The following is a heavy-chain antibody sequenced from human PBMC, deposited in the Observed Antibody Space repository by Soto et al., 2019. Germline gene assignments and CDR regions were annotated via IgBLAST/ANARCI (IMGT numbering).Heavy chain of an antibody. J-gene: IGHJ4*02. CDR1: GGSVSSYY. CDR3: ARAGSSRWFFDY. CDR2: IYHSGST. D-gene: IGHD6-19*01. V-gene: IGHV4-30-2*01. Sequence: PSETLSLTCTVSGGSVSSYYWSWIRQPPGKGPEWIGYIYHSGSTYCNPSLKSRVTISVDRSKNQFSLKLSSVTAADTAVYYCARAGSSRWFFDYWGQGTLVIVSS.